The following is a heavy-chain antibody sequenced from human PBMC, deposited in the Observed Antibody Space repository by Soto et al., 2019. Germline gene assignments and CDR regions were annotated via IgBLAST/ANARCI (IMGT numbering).Heavy chain of an antibody. CDR2: ISSSSSTI. V-gene: IGHV3-48*01. CDR1: GFTFSSYS. Sequence: ESGGGLVQPGGSLRLSCAASGFTFSSYSMNWVRQAPGKGLEWVSYISSSSSTIYYADSVKGRFTISRDNAKNSLYLQMNSLRAEDTAVYYCASFRQTVVVAATYEGTGNNYYYYYMDVWGKGTTVTVSS. CDR3: ASFRQTVVVAATYEGTGNNYYYYYMDV. D-gene: IGHD2-15*01. J-gene: IGHJ6*03.